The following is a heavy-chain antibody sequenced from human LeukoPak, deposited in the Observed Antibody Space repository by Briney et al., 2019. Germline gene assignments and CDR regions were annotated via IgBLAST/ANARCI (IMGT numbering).Heavy chain of an antibody. CDR3: AKDYHIVVVPAATPGLFDY. Sequence: PGGSLRLSCAASGFTFSSYAMSWVRQAPGKGLEWVSAISGSGGSTYYADSVKGRFTISRDNSKNTLYLQMNSLRAEDTAVYYCAKDYHIVVVPAATPGLFDYWGQGTLVTVSS. J-gene: IGHJ4*02. D-gene: IGHD2-2*01. CDR2: ISGSGGST. CDR1: GFTFSSYA. V-gene: IGHV3-23*01.